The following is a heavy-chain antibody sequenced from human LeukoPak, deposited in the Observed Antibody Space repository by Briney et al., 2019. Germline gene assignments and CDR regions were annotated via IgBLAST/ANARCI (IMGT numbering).Heavy chain of an antibody. CDR2: ISHSGST. CDR1: GGSFSDYY. CDR3: ARVSPHKSDWRAPLGGDFQH. V-gene: IGHV4-34*01. J-gene: IGHJ1*01. D-gene: IGHD2-21*02. Sequence: PSETLSLTCAVYGGSFSDYYWSWIRQPPGKGLEWIGEISHSGSTNYNPPLKSRVTMSVNTSKNQLSLKLRSVTAADTAVYYCARVSPHKSDWRAPLGGDFQHWGQGTLVTVSS.